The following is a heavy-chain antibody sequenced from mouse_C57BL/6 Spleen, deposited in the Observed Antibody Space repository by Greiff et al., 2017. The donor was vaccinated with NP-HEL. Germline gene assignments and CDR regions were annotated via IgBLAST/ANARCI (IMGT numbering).Heavy chain of an antibody. CDR1: GYTFTTYP. CDR3: ARGDGYRSGAMDY. D-gene: IGHD2-3*01. V-gene: IGHV1-47*01. J-gene: IGHJ4*01. CDR2: FHPYNDDT. Sequence: VKLQESGAELVKPGASVKMSCKASGYTFTTYPIEWMKQNHGKSLEWIGNFHPYNDDTKYNEKFKGKATLTVEKSSSTVYLELSRLTSDDSAVYYCARGDGYRSGAMDYWGQGTSVTVSS.